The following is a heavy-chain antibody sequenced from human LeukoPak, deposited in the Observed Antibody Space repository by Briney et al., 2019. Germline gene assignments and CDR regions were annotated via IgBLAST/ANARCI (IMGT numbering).Heavy chain of an antibody. D-gene: IGHD1-14*01. CDR1: AFIFSGHW. J-gene: IGHJ5*02. V-gene: IGHV3-7*03. Sequence: GGSLRLSCEGSAFIFSGHWMNWVRQTPGKGLEWVASIKEDGSERQYVDSVKGRFSISRDNGKGSLYLRMNSLKVDDTAMYYCARDRAPATWGQGTLVTVSP. CDR3: ARDRAPAT. CDR2: IKEDGSER.